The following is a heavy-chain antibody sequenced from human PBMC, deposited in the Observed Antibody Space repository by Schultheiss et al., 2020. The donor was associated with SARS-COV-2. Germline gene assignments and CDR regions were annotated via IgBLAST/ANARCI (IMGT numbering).Heavy chain of an antibody. CDR1: GFSLSTGGMC. D-gene: IGHD6-19*01. Sequence: SSPTLVKPTQTLTLTCTFSGFSLSTGGMCVSWIRQPPGKALEWLARIDWDDDKFYSTSLKTRLTISKDTSKNQVVLTMTNMDPVDTATYYCARIHGSGWYFDYWGQGTLVTVAS. V-gene: IGHV2-70*17. CDR3: ARIHGSGWYFDY. J-gene: IGHJ4*02. CDR2: IDWDDDK.